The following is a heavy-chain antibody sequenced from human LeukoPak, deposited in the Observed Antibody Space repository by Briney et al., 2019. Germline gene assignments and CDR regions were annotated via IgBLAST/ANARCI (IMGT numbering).Heavy chain of an antibody. J-gene: IGHJ6*03. Sequence: GASVKVSCKVSGYTLTELSMHWVRQAPGKGLEWMGRFDPEDGETIYAQKFQGRVTMTADTSTDTVYMELSSLRSEDTAVYYCARERIAVVENYYYYYMDVWGKGTTVTVSS. V-gene: IGHV1-24*01. CDR1: GYTLTELS. CDR2: FDPEDGET. CDR3: ARERIAVVENYYYYYMDV. D-gene: IGHD6-19*01.